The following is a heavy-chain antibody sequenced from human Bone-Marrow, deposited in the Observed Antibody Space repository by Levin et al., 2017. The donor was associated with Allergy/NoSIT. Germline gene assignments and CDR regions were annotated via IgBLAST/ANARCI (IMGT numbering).Heavy chain of an antibody. Sequence: GGSLRLSCAASGFTFSNAWMSWVRQAPGKGLECVARIKNKIEGGTTDYAAPVKGRFTISRDDSKLTLYLQMTSLKTEDTAVYYCATENVISDCEVDAFDSWGQGTLVTVSS. D-gene: IGHD2-21*02. J-gene: IGHJ3*02. V-gene: IGHV3-15*01. CDR2: IKNKIEGGTT. CDR3: ATENVISDCEVDAFDS. CDR1: GFTFSNAW.